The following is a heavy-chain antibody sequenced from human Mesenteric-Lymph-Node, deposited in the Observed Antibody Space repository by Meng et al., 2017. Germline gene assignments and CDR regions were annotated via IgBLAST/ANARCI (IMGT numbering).Heavy chain of an antibody. CDR1: GGSFSDPY. Sequence: QGQLTQWGAGLLNPAETLSPTCAFYGGSFSDPYWTWIRQPPGKGLEWIGQINHSGSTNSNPSLKSRVTISVDTSKNQFSLTLRSVTAADSATYYCARGFGRSWRRYWYFDLWGRGTLVTVSS. V-gene: IGHV4-34*01. J-gene: IGHJ2*01. CDR3: ARGFGRSWRRYWYFDL. CDR2: INHSGST. D-gene: IGHD3-3*01.